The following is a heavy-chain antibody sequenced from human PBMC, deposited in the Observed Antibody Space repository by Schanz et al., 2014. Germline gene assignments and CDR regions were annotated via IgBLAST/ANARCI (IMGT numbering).Heavy chain of an antibody. V-gene: IGHV3-13*01. CDR3: ARGTDWNLHY. Sequence: VQMVESGGGVVQPGRSLRLSCAASGFAFSVYGMHWVRQGTGKGLEWVSTIGYLGDTYYPDSVKGRFTVSRDSGQNSLYLQMNSLRAGDTAVYYCARGTDWNLHYWGQGALVTVSS. CDR2: IGYLGDT. D-gene: IGHD1-1*01. J-gene: IGHJ4*02. CDR1: GFAFSVYG.